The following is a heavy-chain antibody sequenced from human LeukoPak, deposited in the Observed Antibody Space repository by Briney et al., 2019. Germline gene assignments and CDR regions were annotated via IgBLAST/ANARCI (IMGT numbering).Heavy chain of an antibody. D-gene: IGHD1-14*01. V-gene: IGHV1-18*01. CDR1: GYNFNDFG. CDR2: ISALTGDT. Sequence: ASVKVSCKASGYNFNDFGVTWVRQARGQGLEWMGWISALTGDTNYAQKFQGRLTMTTDTSTDPAYMEMRGLRSDDTAVYYCAREATGRAFDPWGQGTLVVVSS. CDR3: AREATGRAFDP. J-gene: IGHJ5*02.